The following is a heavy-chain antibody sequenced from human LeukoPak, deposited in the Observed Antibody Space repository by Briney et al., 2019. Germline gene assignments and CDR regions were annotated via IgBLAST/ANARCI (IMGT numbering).Heavy chain of an antibody. D-gene: IGHD6-6*01. Sequence: SETLSLTCAVYGGSFSGYCWSWIRQPPGKGLEWIGEINHSGSTNYNPSLKSRVTISVDTSKNQFSLKLSSVTAADTAVYYCARRGFQYSSSSGSQKLDYWGQGTLVTVSS. CDR3: ARRGFQYSSSSGSQKLDY. CDR1: GGSFSGYC. CDR2: INHSGST. J-gene: IGHJ4*02. V-gene: IGHV4-34*01.